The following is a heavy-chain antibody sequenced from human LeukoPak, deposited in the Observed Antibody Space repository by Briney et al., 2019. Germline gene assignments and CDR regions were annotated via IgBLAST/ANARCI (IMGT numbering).Heavy chain of an antibody. Sequence: GGSLRLSCAASGFTFSSHAMSWVRRAPGRGLEWVSGLIENGATTYYADSVKGRFTISRDNSRNTMYLQMNSLRVEDTAVYYCVKDYQVGNSPAFGDYWGQGTLVTISS. CDR2: LIENGATT. J-gene: IGHJ4*02. CDR1: GFTFSSHA. CDR3: VKDYQVGNSPAFGDY. V-gene: IGHV3-23*01. D-gene: IGHD1-26*01.